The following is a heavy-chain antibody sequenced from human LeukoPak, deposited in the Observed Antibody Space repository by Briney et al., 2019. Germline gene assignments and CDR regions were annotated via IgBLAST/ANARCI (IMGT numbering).Heavy chain of an antibody. D-gene: IGHD2-21*01. CDR2: ISHIGST. J-gene: IGHJ3*02. Sequence: PSETLSLTCSVSGDSITGHYLTWIRQPPGNGLEWIGYISHIGSTNYNPSLKSRVTISVDTSKNQFSLKLTSVTAADTALYYCARDRISINALDMWGQGTMVTASS. CDR1: GDSITGHY. CDR3: ARDRISINALDM. V-gene: IGHV4-59*11.